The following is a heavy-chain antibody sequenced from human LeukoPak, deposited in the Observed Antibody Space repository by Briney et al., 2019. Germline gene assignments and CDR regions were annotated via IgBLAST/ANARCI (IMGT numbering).Heavy chain of an antibody. V-gene: IGHV4-39*01. D-gene: IGHD3-22*01. Sequence: PSETLSLTCTVSSDSISNSAYHWGWIRQPPGRGLEWIGTIYYNRGTYYNPSLKSRVTISVDTSKNQFSLKLSSVTAADTAVYYCARGIVVVITSYWYFDLWGRGTLVTVSS. J-gene: IGHJ2*01. CDR1: SDSISNSAYH. CDR3: ARGIVVVITSYWYFDL. CDR2: IYYNRGT.